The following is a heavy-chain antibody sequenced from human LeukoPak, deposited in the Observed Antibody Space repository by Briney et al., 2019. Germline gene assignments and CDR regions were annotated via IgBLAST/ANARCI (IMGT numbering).Heavy chain of an antibody. CDR1: GLSFSGQW. J-gene: IGHJ4*02. CDR3: ASDREYYYGSGSFDY. V-gene: IGHV3-7*01. CDR2: IKHDGGEK. D-gene: IGHD3-10*01. Sequence: QAGGSLRLSCVASGLSFSGQWLNWVRQAPGQGLEWVANIKHDGGEKYYVDSVKGRFTISRDNAKNTLYLQMNSLRAEDTAVYYCASDREYYYGSGSFDYWGQGTLVTVSS.